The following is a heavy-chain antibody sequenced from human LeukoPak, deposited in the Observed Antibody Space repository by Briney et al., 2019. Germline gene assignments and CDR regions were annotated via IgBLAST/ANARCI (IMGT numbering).Heavy chain of an antibody. CDR3: AREFSGSNYGFPFDY. CDR1: GFTFSSYS. J-gene: IGHJ4*02. Sequence: GGSLRLSCAASGFTFSSYSMNWVRQAPGKGLEWVSSISSSSSYIYYADSVKGRFTISRDNAKNSLYLQMNSLRAEDTAVYYCAREFSGSNYGFPFDYWGQGTLVTVSS. CDR2: ISSSSSYI. D-gene: IGHD1-26*01. V-gene: IGHV3-21*01.